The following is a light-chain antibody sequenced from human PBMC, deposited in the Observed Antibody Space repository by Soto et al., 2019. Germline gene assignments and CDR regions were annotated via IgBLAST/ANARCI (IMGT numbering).Light chain of an antibody. V-gene: IGKV3-20*01. CDR3: QQYGSSLWT. J-gene: IGKJ1*01. CDR2: GAS. CDR1: QSVSSSY. Sequence: EIVLTQSPGTLSLSPGERATLSCRASQSVSSSYLAWYQQKPGQAPRLLIYGASSRATGIPDRFSGSGSGTDFTLTISRLEPEDFAVDYCQQYGSSLWTFGQETKVEIK.